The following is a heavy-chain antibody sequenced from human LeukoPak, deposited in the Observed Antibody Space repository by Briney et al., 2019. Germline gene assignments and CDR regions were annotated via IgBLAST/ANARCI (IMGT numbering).Heavy chain of an antibody. Sequence: GASVKVSCKASGGTFSSYAISWVRQALGQGLEWMGGIIPIFGTANYAQKFQGRVTITADESTSTAYMELSSLRSEDTAVYYCARAPYCGGDCYSPAFNYYYYMDVWGKGTTVTVSS. J-gene: IGHJ6*03. CDR1: GGTFSSYA. CDR2: IIPIFGTA. V-gene: IGHV1-69*01. D-gene: IGHD2-21*01. CDR3: ARAPYCGGDCYSPAFNYYYYMDV.